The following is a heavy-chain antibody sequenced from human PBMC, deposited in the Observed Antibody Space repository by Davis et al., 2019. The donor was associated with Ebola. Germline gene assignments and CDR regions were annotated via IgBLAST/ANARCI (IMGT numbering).Heavy chain of an antibody. CDR1: GGSISSSSYY. CDR2: IYYSGST. J-gene: IGHJ6*02. CDR3: ARIAAAGTPLYYYYGMDV. D-gene: IGHD6-13*01. V-gene: IGHV4-39*01. Sequence: SETLSLTCTVSGGSISSSSYYWGWIRQPPGKGLEWIGSIYYSGSTYYNPSLKSRVTISVDTSKNQFSLKLSSVTAADTAVYYCARIAAAGTPLYYYYGMDVWGQGTTVTVSS.